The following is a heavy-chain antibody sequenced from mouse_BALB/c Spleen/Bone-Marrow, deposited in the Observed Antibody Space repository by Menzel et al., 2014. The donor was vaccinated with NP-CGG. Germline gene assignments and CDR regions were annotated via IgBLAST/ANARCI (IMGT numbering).Heavy chain of an antibody. CDR3: GGDDFAPDY. CDR1: GYAFSSFW. D-gene: IGHD2-4*01. CDR2: IYPGDGDT. Sequence: VKLVESEPELVRPGSSVKISCKASGYAFSSFWMNWMKQRPGQGPEWIGQIYPGDGDTNYNGKFKGKATLTADTSSSPHHIQLSTLSSEGSAVYFSGGDDFAPDYWGQGAPLTVSS. V-gene: IGHV1-80*01. J-gene: IGHJ2*01.